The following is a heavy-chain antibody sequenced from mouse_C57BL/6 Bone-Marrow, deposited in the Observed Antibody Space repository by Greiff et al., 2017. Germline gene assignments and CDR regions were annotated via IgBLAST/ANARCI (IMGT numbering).Heavy chain of an antibody. CDR3: EGYYGSSPWCFDV. CDR1: GYTFTSYW. CDR2: IYPGSGST. Sequence: VQLQQPGAELVKPGASVKMSCKASGYTFTSYWITWVKQRPGQGLEWIGDIYPGSGSTNYNENFKSPATLTVDTSTSSAYMQLSSLTSEDSAVYYCEGYYGSSPWCFDVWGTGTAVTVSS. D-gene: IGHD1-1*01. V-gene: IGHV1-55*01. J-gene: IGHJ1*03.